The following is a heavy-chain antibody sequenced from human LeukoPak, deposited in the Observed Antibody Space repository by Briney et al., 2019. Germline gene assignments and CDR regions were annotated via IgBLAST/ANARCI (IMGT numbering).Heavy chain of an antibody. V-gene: IGHV3-9*01. J-gene: IGHJ4*02. Sequence: SGGSLRLSCAASGFNVRSNYMSWIRQAPGKGLEWVSGISWNSGSIGYADSVKGRFTISRDNAKNSLYLQMNSLRAEDTALYYCAKAFFFRKYYYGSGSFDYWGQGTLVTVSS. CDR2: ISWNSGSI. CDR3: AKAFFFRKYYYGSGSFDY. CDR1: GFNVRSNY. D-gene: IGHD3-10*01.